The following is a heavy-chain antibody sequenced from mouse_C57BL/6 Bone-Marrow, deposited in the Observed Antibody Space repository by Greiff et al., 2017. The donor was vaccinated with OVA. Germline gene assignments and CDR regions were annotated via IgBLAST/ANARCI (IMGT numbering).Heavy chain of an antibody. CDR3: ARQSSGYVFFDY. Sequence: EVQVVESGGGLVQPGGSLKLSCAASGFTFSDYYMYWVRQTPEKRLEWVAYISNGGGSTYYPDTVKGRFTISRDNAKNTLYLQMSRLKSEDTAMYYCARQSSGYVFFDYWGQGTTLTVSS. V-gene: IGHV5-12*01. CDR2: ISNGGGST. J-gene: IGHJ2*01. D-gene: IGHD3-2*02. CDR1: GFTFSDYY.